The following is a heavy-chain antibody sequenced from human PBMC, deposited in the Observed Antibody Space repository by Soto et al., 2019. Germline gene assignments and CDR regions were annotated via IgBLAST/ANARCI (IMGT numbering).Heavy chain of an antibody. CDR3: ARLSSLYYNSDYGGYYFDY. J-gene: IGHJ4*02. V-gene: IGHV4-31*03. CDR1: GGSIRGGDYY. D-gene: IGHD3-10*01. CDR2: IFYSGNS. Sequence: QVQLQESGPGLVKPSQTLSLTCTVSGGSIRGGDYYWSWIRQHPGKGLEWIGYIFYSGNSFYNPSLKSGVTISVDTSKNQFSLQLSSVTAAATAIYYCARLSSLYYNSDYGGYYFDYWGQGTLVSVSS.